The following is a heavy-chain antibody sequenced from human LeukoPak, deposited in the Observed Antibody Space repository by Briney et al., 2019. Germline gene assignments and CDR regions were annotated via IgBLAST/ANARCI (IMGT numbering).Heavy chain of an antibody. V-gene: IGHV3-20*04. CDR3: ARGKELGYCSGGSCYYFDY. J-gene: IGHJ4*02. CDR1: GFTFDDYG. Sequence: GGSLRLSCAASGFTFDDYGMSWVRQAPGKGLEWVSGINWNGGSTGYADSVKGRFTISRDNAKNSLYLQMNSLRAEDTALYYCARGKELGYCSGGSCYYFDYWGQGTLVTVSS. CDR2: INWNGGST. D-gene: IGHD2-15*01.